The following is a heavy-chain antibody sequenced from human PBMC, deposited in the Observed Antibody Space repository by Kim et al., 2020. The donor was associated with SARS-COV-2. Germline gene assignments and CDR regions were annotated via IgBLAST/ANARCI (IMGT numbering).Heavy chain of an antibody. V-gene: IGHV3-30*18. CDR1: GFTFSSYG. CDR2: ISYDGSNK. D-gene: IGHD2-2*01. J-gene: IGHJ6*02. Sequence: GSLRLSCAASGFTFSSYGMHWVRQAPGKGLEWVAVISYDGSNKKYADSVKGRFTISRDNSKNTLYLQMNSLRAEDTAVYYCAKDTRYCSSTSCRYYYYGMDVWGQGTTVTVSS. CDR3: AKDTRYCSSTSCRYYYYGMDV.